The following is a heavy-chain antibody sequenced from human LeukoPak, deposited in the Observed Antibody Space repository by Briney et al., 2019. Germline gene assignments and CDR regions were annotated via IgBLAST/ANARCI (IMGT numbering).Heavy chain of an antibody. Sequence: GASVKVSFKASGYTFTNYYMHWVRQAPGQGLEWMGIINPSGGSTSYAQKFQSRVTITTDTSTSTAYMELRSLRSDDTAVYYCAREISGDNPLNWFDPWGQGTLVTVSS. D-gene: IGHD2-15*01. J-gene: IGHJ5*02. CDR1: GYTFTNYY. V-gene: IGHV1-46*01. CDR3: AREISGDNPLNWFDP. CDR2: INPSGGST.